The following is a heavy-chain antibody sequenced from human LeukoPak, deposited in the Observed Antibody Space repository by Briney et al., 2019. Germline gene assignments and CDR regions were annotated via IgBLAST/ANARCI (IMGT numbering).Heavy chain of an antibody. D-gene: IGHD3-22*01. Sequence: ASVKVSCKVSGYTLTELSMHWVRQAPGKGLEWMGGFDPEDGETICAQKFQGRVTMTEDTSTDTAYMELSSLRSEDTAVYYCASYYYDSSGFDYWGQGTLVTVSS. V-gene: IGHV1-24*01. J-gene: IGHJ4*02. CDR1: GYTLTELS. CDR2: FDPEDGET. CDR3: ASYYYDSSGFDY.